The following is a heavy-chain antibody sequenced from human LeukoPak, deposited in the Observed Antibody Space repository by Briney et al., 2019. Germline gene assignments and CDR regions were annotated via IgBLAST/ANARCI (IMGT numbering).Heavy chain of an antibody. V-gene: IGHV3-30*04. D-gene: IGHD6-19*01. CDR2: ISYDGGNQ. J-gene: IGHJ4*02. CDR1: GFTFDSYA. CDR3: ARDPPFSSGWSQNHFDH. Sequence: PGRSLRLSCAPSGFTFDSYAMHWVRQAPGKGLEWVALISYDGGNQNYADSVKGRFTISRDNAKNTLYLQMNSLRPEDTAVYYCARDPPFSSGWSQNHFDHWGQGTLVTVSS.